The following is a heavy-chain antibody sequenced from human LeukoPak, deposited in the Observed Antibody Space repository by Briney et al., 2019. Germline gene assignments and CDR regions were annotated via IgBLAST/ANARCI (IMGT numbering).Heavy chain of an antibody. CDR1: GYTFTSYG. J-gene: IGHJ5*02. Sequence: ASVKVSCKASGYTFTSYGISWVRQAPGQGLEWMGWISAYNGNTNYAQKLQGRVTMTTDTPTSTAYMELRSLRSDDTAVYYCARGVGQWLVPQTWFDPWGQGTLVTVSS. CDR3: ARGVGQWLVPQTWFDP. V-gene: IGHV1-18*01. CDR2: ISAYNGNT. D-gene: IGHD6-19*01.